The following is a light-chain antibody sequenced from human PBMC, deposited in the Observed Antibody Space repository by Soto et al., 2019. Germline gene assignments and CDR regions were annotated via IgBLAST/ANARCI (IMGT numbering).Light chain of an antibody. CDR1: RSVSSY. Sequence: EIVMTQSPATLSLSPGERATLACRASRSVSSYLAWYQQKPGQAPRLLIYDASNRATGIPARFSGSGSGTDFTLTISSLEPEDFAVYYCQQRSNWPPLTFGGGTKVDI. CDR3: QQRSNWPPLT. CDR2: DAS. J-gene: IGKJ4*01. V-gene: IGKV3-11*01.